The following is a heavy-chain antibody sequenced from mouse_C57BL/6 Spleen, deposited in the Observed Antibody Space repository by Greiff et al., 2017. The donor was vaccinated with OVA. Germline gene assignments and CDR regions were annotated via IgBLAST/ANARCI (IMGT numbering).Heavy chain of an antibody. CDR1: GYTFTSYW. CDR3: ARSRRPYYYAMDY. Sequence: VQLQESGAELVKPGASVKLSCKASGYTFTSYWLTWVKQTPGQGLEWIGDIYPGSGSTNYNEKFKRKATLTVDTSSSTAYMQLSSLTSEDDAVYYCARSRRPYYYAMDYWGQGTSVTVSS. J-gene: IGHJ4*01. V-gene: IGHV1-55*01. CDR2: IYPGSGST.